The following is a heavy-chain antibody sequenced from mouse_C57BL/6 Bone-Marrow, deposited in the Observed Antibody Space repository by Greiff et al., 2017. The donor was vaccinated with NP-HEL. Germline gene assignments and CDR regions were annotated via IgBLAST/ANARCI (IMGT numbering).Heavy chain of an antibody. J-gene: IGHJ2*01. Sequence: EVKVVESEGGLVQPGSSMKLSCTASGFTFSDYYMAWVRQVPEKGLEWVANINYDGSSTYYLDSLKSRFIISRDNAKNILYLQMSSLKSEDTATYYCARSYWFDYFDYWGQGTTLTVAS. CDR2: INYDGSST. D-gene: IGHD2-2*01. CDR1: GFTFSDYY. V-gene: IGHV5-16*01. CDR3: ARSYWFDYFDY.